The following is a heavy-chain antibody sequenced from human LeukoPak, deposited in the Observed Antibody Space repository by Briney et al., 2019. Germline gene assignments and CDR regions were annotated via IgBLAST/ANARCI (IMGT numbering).Heavy chain of an antibody. D-gene: IGHD2-8*01. CDR1: GGSISNYY. V-gene: IGHV4-59*08. CDR3: ARHVLYSYFDY. Sequence: SETLSLTCTVSGGSISNYYWSWIRQPPGKGLEWIGYIYYSGSTNYSPSLESRVTISVDTSNNQFSLRLTSVTAADTAVYYCARHVLYSYFDYWGQGSLVTVSA. J-gene: IGHJ4*02. CDR2: IYYSGST.